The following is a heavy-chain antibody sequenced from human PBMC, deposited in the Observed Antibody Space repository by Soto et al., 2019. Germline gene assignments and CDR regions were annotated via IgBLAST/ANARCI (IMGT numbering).Heavy chain of an antibody. CDR3: ARASSIVGATIVAFDI. CDR2: MNPNSGNT. Sequence: ASVKVSCKASGYTFTSYDINWVRQATGQGLEWMGWMNPNSGNTGYAQKFQGRVTMTRNTSISTAYMELSSLRSEDTDVYYCARASSIVGATIVAFDIWGQGTMVTVSS. V-gene: IGHV1-8*01. CDR1: GYTFTSYD. J-gene: IGHJ3*02. D-gene: IGHD1-26*01.